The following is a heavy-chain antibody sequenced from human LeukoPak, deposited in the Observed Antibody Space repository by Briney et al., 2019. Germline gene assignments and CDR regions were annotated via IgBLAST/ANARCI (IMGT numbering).Heavy chain of an antibody. CDR1: AGSISSYY. J-gene: IGHJ4*02. CDR3: ARGEDIVVVPAAGVAAFDY. V-gene: IGHV4-59*08. D-gene: IGHD2-2*01. Sequence: SETLSLTCTVSAGSISSYYWSWIRQPPGKALEWIGYVFYSGSTSYNPPPNSRVTISVDTSKNQFSLKLSSVTAADTAVYYCARGEDIVVVPAAGVAAFDYWGQGTLVTVSS. CDR2: VFYSGST.